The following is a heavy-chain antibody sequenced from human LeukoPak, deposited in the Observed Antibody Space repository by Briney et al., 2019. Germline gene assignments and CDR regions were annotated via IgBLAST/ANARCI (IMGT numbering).Heavy chain of an antibody. CDR2: ICPGDSDT. Sequence: GESLKISCKGSGYSFNTYWIAWVRQMPGKGLEWMGIICPGDSDTRYSPSFQGQVTISADKSISTAYLQWSSLKASDTAMYYCAGQTSGYDRPLDSWGQGTLVTVSS. D-gene: IGHD5-12*01. CDR3: AGQTSGYDRPLDS. J-gene: IGHJ4*02. CDR1: GYSFNTYW. V-gene: IGHV5-51*01.